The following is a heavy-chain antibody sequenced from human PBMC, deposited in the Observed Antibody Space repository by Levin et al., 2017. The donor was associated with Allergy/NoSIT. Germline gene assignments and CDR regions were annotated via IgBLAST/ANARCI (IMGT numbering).Heavy chain of an antibody. CDR1: GGSISSYY. V-gene: IGHV4-59*01. CDR2: IYYSGST. Sequence: SETLSLTCTVSGGSISSYYWSWIRQPPGKGLEWIGYIYYSGSTNYNPSLKSRVTISVDTSKNQFSLKLSSVTAADTAVYYCARVSGSGSYSYYYDYYMDVWGKGTTVTVSS. CDR3: ARVSGSGSYSYYYDYYMDV. D-gene: IGHD3-10*01. J-gene: IGHJ6*03.